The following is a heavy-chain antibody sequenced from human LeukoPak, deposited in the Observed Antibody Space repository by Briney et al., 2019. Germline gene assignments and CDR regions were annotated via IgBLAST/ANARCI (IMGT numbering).Heavy chain of an antibody. CDR1: VFTFSDYY. V-gene: IGHV3-11*04. Sequence: GGSLRLSCAASVFTFSDYYMSWIRQAPGKGLEWVSYISSSGSTIYYADSVKGRFTISRDNAKNSLYLQMNSLRAEDTAVYYCARDSSGSYPRSGFFDYWGQGTLVTVSS. J-gene: IGHJ4*02. D-gene: IGHD1-26*01. CDR2: ISSSGSTI. CDR3: ARDSSGSYPRSGFFDY.